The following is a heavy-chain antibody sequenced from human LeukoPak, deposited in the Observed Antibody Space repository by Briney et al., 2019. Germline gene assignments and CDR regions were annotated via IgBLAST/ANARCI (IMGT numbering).Heavy chain of an antibody. V-gene: IGHV3-74*01. D-gene: IGHD1-26*01. Sequence: GGSLRLSCAGSGFTLNSNWMHWVRQGPGKGLVWVSRIYSDGSRTNYADSVKGRFTISGDNAKNTLYLQMNSLRAEDTAVYYCARSGRGGAFDIWGQETMVTVSS. CDR2: IYSDGSRT. CDR1: GFTLNSNW. CDR3: ARSGRGGAFDI. J-gene: IGHJ3*02.